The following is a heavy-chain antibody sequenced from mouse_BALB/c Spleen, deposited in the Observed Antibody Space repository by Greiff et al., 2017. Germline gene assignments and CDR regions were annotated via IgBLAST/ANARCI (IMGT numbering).Heavy chain of an antibody. CDR3: TSAY. J-gene: IGHJ3*01. CDR1: GFTFSSYT. Sequence: EVKLVESGGGLVKPGGSLKLSCAASGFTFSSYTMSWVRQTPEKRLEWVATISSGGSYTYYPDSVKGRFTISRDNAKNTLYLQMSSLKSEDTAMYYCTSAYWGQGTLVTVSA. V-gene: IGHV5-6-4*01. CDR2: ISSGGSYT.